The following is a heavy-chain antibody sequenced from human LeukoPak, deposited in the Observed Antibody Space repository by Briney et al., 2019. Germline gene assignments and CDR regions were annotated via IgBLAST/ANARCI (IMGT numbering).Heavy chain of an antibody. Sequence: GGSLRLSCVASGFTFSSFSMNWVRQAPRKGLEWVSSISSSSSYIYYADSVKGRFTISRDNAKNSLYLQMNSLRAEDTAVYYCARDSSSWLHYWGQGTLVTVSS. V-gene: IGHV3-21*01. CDR2: ISSSSSYI. D-gene: IGHD6-13*01. CDR1: GFTFSSFS. J-gene: IGHJ4*02. CDR3: ARDSSSWLHY.